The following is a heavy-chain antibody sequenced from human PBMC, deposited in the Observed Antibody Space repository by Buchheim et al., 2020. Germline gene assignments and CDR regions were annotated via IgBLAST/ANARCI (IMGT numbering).Heavy chain of an antibody. CDR3: VRDTGPYYFDY. D-gene: IGHD3-10*01. Sequence: QVQLVQSGAEVKMPGASVIVSCKAYGYTFTGYYIHWVRQAPGQGLEWMGWISPNSGGTKYAQKFQGRLTMTRDTSIRTAYVGLSGLRSDDTAVYYCVRDTGPYYFDYWGQGTL. J-gene: IGHJ4*02. CDR1: GYTFTGYY. CDR2: ISPNSGGT. V-gene: IGHV1-2*02.